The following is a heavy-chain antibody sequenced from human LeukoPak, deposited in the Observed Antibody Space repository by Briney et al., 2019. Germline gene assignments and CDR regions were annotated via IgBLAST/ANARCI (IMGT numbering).Heavy chain of an antibody. CDR1: GFSLSTTGAG. CDR2: IYWDDDK. V-gene: IGHV2-5*02. D-gene: IGHD5-24*01. CDR3: ARTNGDGYNSDY. Sequence: SGPTLVNPTQTLTLTCTFSGFSLSTTGAGVAWIRQPPGKALECLALIYWDDDKRYSTSLKTRLTISKDTSKNQVVLTMTNMDPVDTATYYCARTNGDGYNSDYWGQGTLVTVSS. J-gene: IGHJ4*02.